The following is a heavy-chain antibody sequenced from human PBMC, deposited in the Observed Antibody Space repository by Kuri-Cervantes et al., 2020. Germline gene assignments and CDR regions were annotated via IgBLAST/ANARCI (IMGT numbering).Heavy chain of an antibody. Sequence: ASVKVSCKASGYTFTSYDINWVRQATGQGLEWMGWMNPNSGNTGYAQKFQGRVTMTRNTSISTAYMELSSLRSEDTAVYYCATRRAAAGPTPFDYWGQGTLVTVPS. D-gene: IGHD6-13*01. CDR3: ATRRAAAGPTPFDY. CDR1: GYTFTSYD. CDR2: MNPNSGNT. J-gene: IGHJ4*02. V-gene: IGHV1-8*01.